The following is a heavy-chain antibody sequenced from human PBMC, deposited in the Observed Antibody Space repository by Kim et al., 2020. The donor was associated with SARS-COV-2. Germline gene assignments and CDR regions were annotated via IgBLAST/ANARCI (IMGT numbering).Heavy chain of an antibody. J-gene: IGHJ4*02. D-gene: IGHD6-19*01. Sequence: SETLSLTCAVYGGSFSGYYWSWIRQPPGKGLEWIGEINHSGSTNYNPSLKSRVTISVDTSKNQFSLKLSSVTAADTAVYYCARWPQWLTRPGFDYWGQGTLVTVSS. CDR2: INHSGST. V-gene: IGHV4-34*01. CDR3: ARWPQWLTRPGFDY. CDR1: GGSFSGYY.